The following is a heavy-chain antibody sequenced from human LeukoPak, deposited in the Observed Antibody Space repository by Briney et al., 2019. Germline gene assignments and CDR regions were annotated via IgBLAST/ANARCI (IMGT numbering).Heavy chain of an antibody. CDR3: TREAPPLSAHFDY. Sequence: SETLSLTCALHGGSFSGYFWSWIRQPPGKGLEWIGENNNSGSTNYNPSLKSRVTISVDTSKTQFSLNLSSVTAADTAVYYCTREAPPLSAHFDYWGQGTLVTVSS. CDR1: GGSFSGYF. CDR2: NNNSGST. J-gene: IGHJ4*02. V-gene: IGHV4-34*01.